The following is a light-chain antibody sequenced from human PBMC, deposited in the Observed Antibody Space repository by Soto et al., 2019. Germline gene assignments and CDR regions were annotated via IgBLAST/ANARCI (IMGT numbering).Light chain of an antibody. V-gene: IGKV1-27*01. J-gene: IGKJ3*01. CDR3: QNYYSAPFP. CDR2: AAS. CDR1: QGISDY. Sequence: DIQMTQSPSSLSAFLGDRVTITCRASQGISDYLVWYQQKPGKVPKLLIYAASTLQSGVPPRFSGTGSGTDFTLTISSLQPEDVATYYCQNYYSAPFPVGPGTKVDIK.